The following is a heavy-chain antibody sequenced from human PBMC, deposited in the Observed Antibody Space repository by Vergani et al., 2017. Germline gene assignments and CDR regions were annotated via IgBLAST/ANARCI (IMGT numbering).Heavy chain of an antibody. J-gene: IGHJ4*02. CDR3: ARVENGITIFGVVSXFDY. CDR1: GFTFSRYW. V-gene: IGHV3-7*03. D-gene: IGHD3-3*01. Sequence: EVQLVESGGGLVQPGGSLRLSCAASGFTFSRYWMSWVRQAPGKGLEWVANIKQDGSEKYYVDSVKGRFTISRDNAKNSLYLQMNSLRAEDTAVYYWARVENGITIFGVVSXFDYWGQGTLVTVSS. CDR2: IKQDGSEK.